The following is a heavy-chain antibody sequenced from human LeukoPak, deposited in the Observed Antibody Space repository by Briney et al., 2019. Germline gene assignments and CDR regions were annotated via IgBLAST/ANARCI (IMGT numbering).Heavy chain of an antibody. J-gene: IGHJ5*02. CDR2: IYDSGTP. V-gene: IGHV4-39*07. D-gene: IGHD3-3*01. CDR3: ARTVGDFDFWSGIPPGFDP. Sequence: PSETLSLICTVSGLTVVSRSHYWGWIRQSQGIGLQWIDNIYDSGTPHYSPSLKSRVTISIDTSRNQFYLKLTSVTAADTAVYYCARTVGDFDFWSGIPPGFDPWGQGTLVTVSS. CDR1: GLTVVSRSHY.